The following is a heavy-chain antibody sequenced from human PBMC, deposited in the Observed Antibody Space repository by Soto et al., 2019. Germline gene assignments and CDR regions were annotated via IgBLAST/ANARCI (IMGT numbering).Heavy chain of an antibody. D-gene: IGHD3-10*01. J-gene: IGHJ6*02. Sequence: ASVKVSCKASGGTFSSYAISWVRQAPGQGLEWMGGIIPIFGTANYAQKFQGRVTITADESTSTAYMELSSLRSEDTAVYYCASFNGSGSYAFYLYYYGMDVWGQGTTVTVSS. CDR1: GGTFSSYA. CDR2: IIPIFGTA. V-gene: IGHV1-69*13. CDR3: ASFNGSGSYAFYLYYYGMDV.